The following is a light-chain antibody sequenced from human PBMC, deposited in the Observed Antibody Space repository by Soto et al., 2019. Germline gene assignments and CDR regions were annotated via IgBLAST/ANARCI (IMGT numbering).Light chain of an antibody. J-gene: IGKJ4*01. V-gene: IGKV1-39*01. CDR2: SAS. Sequence: DIQMTQSPSSLSASVGDRVTITCRASQNIRRFLNWYQQKPGKDPKLLIYSASTLQSGVPSRFSASGSGADFTLTIGSLQPEDFAAYYCQQSFTTPVTFGGGTKVEIK. CDR1: QNIRRF. CDR3: QQSFTTPVT.